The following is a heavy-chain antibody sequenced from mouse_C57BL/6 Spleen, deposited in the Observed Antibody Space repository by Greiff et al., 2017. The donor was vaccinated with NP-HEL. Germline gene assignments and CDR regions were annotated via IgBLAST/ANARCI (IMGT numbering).Heavy chain of an antibody. CDR2: ISSGGSYT. CDR1: GFTFSSYG. V-gene: IGHV5-6*01. CDR3: ARHVTTVVATRWYFDV. Sequence: EVQRVESGGDLVKPGGSLKLSCAASGFTFSSYGMSWVRQTPDKRLEWVATISSGGSYTYYPDSVKGRFTISRDNAKNTLYLQMSSLKSEDTAMYYCARHVTTVVATRWYFDVWGTGTTVTVSS. D-gene: IGHD1-1*01. J-gene: IGHJ1*03.